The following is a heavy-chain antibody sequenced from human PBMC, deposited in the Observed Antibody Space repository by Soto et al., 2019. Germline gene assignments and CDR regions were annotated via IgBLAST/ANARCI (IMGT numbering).Heavy chain of an antibody. V-gene: IGHV1-2*04. Sequence: GASVKVSCKASGYTFTGYYMHWVRQAPGQGLEWMGWINPNSGGTNYAQKFQGWVTMTRDTSISTAYMELSRLRSDDTAVYYCARDPGFGYYYGSGRYYDYWGQGTLVTVS. CDR1: GYTFTGYY. J-gene: IGHJ4*02. CDR3: ARDPGFGYYYGSGRYYDY. CDR2: INPNSGGT. D-gene: IGHD3-10*01.